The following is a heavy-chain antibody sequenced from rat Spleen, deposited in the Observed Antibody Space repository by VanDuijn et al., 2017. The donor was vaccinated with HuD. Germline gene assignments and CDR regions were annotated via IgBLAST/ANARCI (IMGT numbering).Heavy chain of an antibody. V-gene: IGHV5-25*01. CDR1: GFTFSNYD. J-gene: IGHJ1*01. D-gene: IGHD1-12*02. Sequence: EVQLVESGGGLVQPGRSLKLSCAASGFTFSNYDMAWVRQAPTKGLEWVASISPSGGSTYYRDSVKGRFTVSRDNAKSTLYLQMNSLISEDTATYSCANYCDCSYYYWYFDFWGPGTMVTVSS. CDR3: ANYCDCSYYYWYFDF. CDR2: ISPSGGST.